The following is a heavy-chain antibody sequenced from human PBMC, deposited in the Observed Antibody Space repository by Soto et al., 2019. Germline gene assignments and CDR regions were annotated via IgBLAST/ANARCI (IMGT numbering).Heavy chain of an antibody. CDR1: GFTFSSYA. D-gene: IGHD1-7*01. CDR2: ISGSGGST. CDR3: GRTTPGPRNLYYFDY. Sequence: GSLRLSCAASGFTFSSYAMSWVRQAPGKGLEWVSAISGSGGSTYYADSVKGRFTISRDNSKNTLYLQMNSLRAEDTAVYYCGRTTPGPRNLYYFDYWGQGTLVTVSS. J-gene: IGHJ4*02. V-gene: IGHV3-23*01.